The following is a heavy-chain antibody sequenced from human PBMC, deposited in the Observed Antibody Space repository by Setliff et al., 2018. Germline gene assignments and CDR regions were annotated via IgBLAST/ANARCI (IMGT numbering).Heavy chain of an antibody. J-gene: IGHJ4*02. Sequence: GGSLRLSCAASGFTFSSHAMGWVRQAPGKGLEWVSATSGSGGSTYYADSVKGRFTISRDNSKNTLYLQMNSLRAEDTAVYYCAKGQITMIVVAIFDYWGQGTLVTVSS. CDR3: AKGQITMIVVAIFDY. CDR2: TSGSGGST. D-gene: IGHD3-22*01. CDR1: GFTFSSHA. V-gene: IGHV3-23*01.